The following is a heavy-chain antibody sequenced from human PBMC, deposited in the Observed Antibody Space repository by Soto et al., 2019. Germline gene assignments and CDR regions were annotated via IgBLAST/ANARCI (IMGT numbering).Heavy chain of an antibody. CDR3: AREVGGSTPFHAFDI. D-gene: IGHD1-26*01. Sequence: GGSLRLSCAASGFTFSDYYMSWIRQAPGKGLEWVSYISSSSSYTNYADSVKGRFTISRDNAKNSLYLQMNSLRAEDTAVYYCAREVGGSTPFHAFDIWGQGTMVTVSS. J-gene: IGHJ3*02. CDR2: ISSSSSYT. V-gene: IGHV3-11*05. CDR1: GFTFSDYY.